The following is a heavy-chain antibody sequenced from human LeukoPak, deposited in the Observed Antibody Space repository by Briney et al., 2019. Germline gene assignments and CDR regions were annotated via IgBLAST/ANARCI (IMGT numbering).Heavy chain of an antibody. J-gene: IGHJ4*02. CDR1: GFTFSSNW. V-gene: IGHV3-7*04. CDR2: IKQEGSEK. D-gene: IGHD5-12*01. CDR3: ARVMAWGYDLPIDY. Sequence: TGGPLRLPCAAPGFTFSSNWMSGVRQAPGKGLKWVANIKQEGSEKYYVDSVKGRFTISRENAKNSLYLQMNSLRAEDTAVYYCARVMAWGYDLPIDYWGQGTLVTVSS.